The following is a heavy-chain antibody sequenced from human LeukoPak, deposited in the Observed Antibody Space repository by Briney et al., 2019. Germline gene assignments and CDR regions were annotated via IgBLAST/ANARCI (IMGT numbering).Heavy chain of an antibody. V-gene: IGHV3-21*01. CDR3: AREGYSSGWFDAFDI. CDR2: ISSSSSYI. CDR1: GFTFSSYS. Sequence: PGGSLRLSCAASGFTFSSYSVNWVRQAPGKGLEWVSSISSSSSYIYYADSVKGRFTISRDNAKNSLYLQMNSLRAEDTAVYYCAREGYSSGWFDAFDIWGQGTMVTVSS. D-gene: IGHD6-19*01. J-gene: IGHJ3*02.